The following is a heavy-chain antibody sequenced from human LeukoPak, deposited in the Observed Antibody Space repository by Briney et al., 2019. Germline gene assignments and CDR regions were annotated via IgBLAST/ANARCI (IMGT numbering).Heavy chain of an antibody. CDR3: AKGEIAARTYFDY. CDR1: GFTFSSYG. V-gene: IGHV3-30*02. J-gene: IGHJ4*02. CDR2: IRYDGSNK. Sequence: GGSLRLSCAASGFTFSSYGMHWVRQAPGKGLGWVAFIRYDGSNKYYADSVKGRFTISRDNSKNTLYLQMNSLRAEDTAVYYCAKGEIAARTYFDYWGQGTLVTVSS. D-gene: IGHD6-6*01.